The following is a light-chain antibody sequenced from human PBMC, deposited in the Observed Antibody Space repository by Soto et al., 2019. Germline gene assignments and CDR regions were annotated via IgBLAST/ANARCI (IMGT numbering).Light chain of an antibody. CDR2: AAS. CDR3: QQSSSNTRT. J-gene: IGKJ2*02. CDR1: QPISNY. V-gene: IGKV1-39*01. Sequence: DIQMTQSPSSLSASVGDRVTITCRASQPISNYLNWYQHKPGKAPKVLIYAASNLHSGVPSRFSGSGSGTDFTLNISGLQPEDFATYYCQQSSSNTRTFGQGTKV.